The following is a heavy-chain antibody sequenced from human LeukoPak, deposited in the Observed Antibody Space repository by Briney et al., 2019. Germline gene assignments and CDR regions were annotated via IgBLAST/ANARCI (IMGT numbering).Heavy chain of an antibody. Sequence: PSETLPLTCTVSGGSISSSSYYWGWIRQPPGKGLEWIGSIYYSGSTYYNPSLKSRVTISVDTSKNQFSLKLSSVTAADTAVYYCARNDYGLNWFDPWGQGTLVTVSS. CDR1: GGSISSSSYY. D-gene: IGHD4-17*01. V-gene: IGHV4-39*01. J-gene: IGHJ5*02. CDR3: ARNDYGLNWFDP. CDR2: IYYSGST.